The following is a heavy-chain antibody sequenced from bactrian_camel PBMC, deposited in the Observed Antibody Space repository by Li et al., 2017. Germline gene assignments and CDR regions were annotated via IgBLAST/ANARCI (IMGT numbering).Heavy chain of an antibody. Sequence: QLVESGGGSVQAGGSLRLSCAASGYTYNRDCMAWFRQAPGKGLEWVSGISTVGGVTAYGDSVKGRFTISTDNAKNTVFLQMNSLKPEDTAMYYCLVGFDYWGQGTQVTVS. D-gene: IGHD2*01. CDR1: GYTYNRDC. V-gene: IGHV3S25*01. J-gene: IGHJ4*01. CDR2: ISTVGGVT. CDR3: LVGFDY.